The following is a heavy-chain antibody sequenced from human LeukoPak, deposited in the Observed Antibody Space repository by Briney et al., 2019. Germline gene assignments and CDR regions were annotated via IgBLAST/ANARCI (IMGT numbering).Heavy chain of an antibody. CDR1: GGSISSSSYY. CDR3: ARLMMGAFDI. J-gene: IGHJ3*02. CDR2: IYYSGST. V-gene: IGHV4-39*01. D-gene: IGHD3-16*01. Sequence: PSETLSLTCTVSGGSISSSSYYWGWIRQPPGKGLEWIGSIYYSGSTYYNPSLKSRVTISVDTSKNQFSLKRSSVTAADTAVYYCARLMMGAFDIWGQGTMVTVSS.